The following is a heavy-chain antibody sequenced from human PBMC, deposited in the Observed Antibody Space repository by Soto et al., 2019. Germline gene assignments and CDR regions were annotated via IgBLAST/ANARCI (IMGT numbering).Heavy chain of an antibody. CDR3: SRALAGYLALDAFDI. CDR1: VDSVSGTSAA. CDR2: TYYRSKWYN. Sequence: PXQTLSLTSAISVDSVSGTSAASNLIRQSPSRGIEWLGRTYYRSKWYNNYAVSVKSRITINPDTSKNQFSLQLNSVTPEDAAVDDYSRALAGYLALDAFDIWGQGTMVTVSS. J-gene: IGHJ3*02. V-gene: IGHV6-1*01. D-gene: IGHD3-22*01.